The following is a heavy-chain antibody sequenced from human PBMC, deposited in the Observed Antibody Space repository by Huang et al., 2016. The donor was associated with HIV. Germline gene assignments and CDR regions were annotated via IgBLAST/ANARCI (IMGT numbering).Heavy chain of an antibody. CDR2: IGASSGDT. CDR3: ARDPKYHRIGYYRQRRGIDI. V-gene: IGHV1-18*01. CDR1: GSTFTSYG. Sequence: QIQLMQSGPELKQPGASVKVSCKASGSTFTSYGITWVRQAPGQGPAWMGRIGASSGDTEYAQKFQGRVTLTTDTSTNIAYMELRSLRSDDTAKYYCARDPKYHRIGYYRQRRGIDIWGQGTMVIVSS. D-gene: IGHD3-22*01. J-gene: IGHJ3*02.